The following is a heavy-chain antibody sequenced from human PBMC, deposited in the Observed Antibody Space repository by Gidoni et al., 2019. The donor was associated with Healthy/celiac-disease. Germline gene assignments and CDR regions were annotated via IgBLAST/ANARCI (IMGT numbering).Heavy chain of an antibody. Sequence: QVQLVQSGAEVTKPGASVKVSCKASGYTFTSYGISWVRQAPGQGLEWMGWISAYNGNTNYAQKLQGRVTMTTDTSTSTAYMELRSLRSDDTAVYYCARSRITIFGVVNQELDYWGQGTLVTVSS. D-gene: IGHD3-3*01. CDR1: GYTFTSYG. CDR2: ISAYNGNT. CDR3: ARSRITIFGVVNQELDY. V-gene: IGHV1-18*01. J-gene: IGHJ4*02.